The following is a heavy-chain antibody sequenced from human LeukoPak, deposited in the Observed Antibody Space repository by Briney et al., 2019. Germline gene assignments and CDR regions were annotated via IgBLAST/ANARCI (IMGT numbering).Heavy chain of an antibody. D-gene: IGHD6-19*01. CDR3: VSNSSVWYDDY. Sequence: ASVKVSCKASGGTFISYAISWVRQAPGQGGERMGRIIAIFGTANYAQKLQGRGTITTEEAARTDYMEIRRLRDEGTAGYYCVSNSSVWYDDYWGQGTLVTVSS. J-gene: IGHJ4*02. V-gene: IGHV1-69*05. CDR2: IIAIFGTA. CDR1: GGTFISYA.